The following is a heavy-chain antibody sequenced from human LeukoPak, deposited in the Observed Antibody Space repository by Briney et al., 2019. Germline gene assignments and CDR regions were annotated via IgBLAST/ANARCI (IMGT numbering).Heavy chain of an antibody. D-gene: IGHD3-10*01. V-gene: IGHV1-18*01. J-gene: IGHJ3*01. CDR2: IANDDGNT. CDR3: ARDGLVRGVIGSFDV. CDR1: GYKFIDYG. Sequence: ASVRVSCKTSGYKFIDYGISWVRQAPGQGLEWLGWIANDDGNTKSEQRFQGRVTVTTDRSTTTVYMELRSLRSDDTAVYYCARDGLVRGVIGSFDVWGQGTMVTVSS.